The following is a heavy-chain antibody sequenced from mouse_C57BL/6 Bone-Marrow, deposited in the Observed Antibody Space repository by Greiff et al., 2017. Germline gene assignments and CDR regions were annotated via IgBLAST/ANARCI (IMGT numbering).Heavy chain of an antibody. CDR2: IYPGSGST. J-gene: IGHJ1*03. V-gene: IGHV1-55*01. CDR3: ARFYYGSPHWYFDV. CDR1: GYTFTSYW. D-gene: IGHD1-1*01. Sequence: QVQLQQSGAELVKPRASVKMSCKASGYTFTSYWITSVKQRPGQGLEWIGAIYPGSGSTNYSEQFKSKATLAVDTSSSTAYMQLSGLTSEDSAGYDCARFYYGSPHWYFDVWGTGTTVTVSS.